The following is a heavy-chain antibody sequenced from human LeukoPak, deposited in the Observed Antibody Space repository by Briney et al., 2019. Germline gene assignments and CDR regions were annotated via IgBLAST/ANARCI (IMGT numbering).Heavy chain of an antibody. CDR2: IFTSGTT. J-gene: IGHJ4*02. Sequence: SETLSLTCTVSGDXISRYYWNWIRQPAGKGLEWIGRIFTSGTTNYSPSLKSRVTMSVDTSKNQFSLNLSSVTAADTAVYYCARGKYSSTWTFDYWGQGTLVTVSS. D-gene: IGHD6-13*01. CDR1: GDXISRYY. CDR3: ARGKYSSTWTFDY. V-gene: IGHV4-4*07.